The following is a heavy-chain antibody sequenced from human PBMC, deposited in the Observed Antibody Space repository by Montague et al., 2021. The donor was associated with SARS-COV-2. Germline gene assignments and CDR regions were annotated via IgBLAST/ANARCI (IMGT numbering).Heavy chain of an antibody. CDR3: ARDAWFGDKTSASEYYGIDV. CDR2: INTSGSI. Sequence: SETLSLTCTVSGGSISSYYWSWIRQPAGKGLEWIGRINTSGSINYNPSLKSRVTMSVDTSKNQFSLKLSSVTAADTAVYYCARDAWFGDKTSASEYYGIDVWGQGTTVTVSS. CDR1: GGSISSYY. V-gene: IGHV4-4*07. D-gene: IGHD3-10*01. J-gene: IGHJ6*02.